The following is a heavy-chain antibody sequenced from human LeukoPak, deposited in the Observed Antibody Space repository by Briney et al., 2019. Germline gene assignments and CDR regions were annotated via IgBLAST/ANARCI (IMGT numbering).Heavy chain of an antibody. CDR2: IYYSGST. D-gene: IGHD2-15*01. Sequence: SETLSLTCTVSGGSISSSSYYWGWIRQPPGKGLEWIGSIYYSGSTYYNPSLKGRVNISVETSKNQFSLKLSSVTAADTAVYYCARDQGYCSGGSRYPYYYYGMDVWGQGTTVTVSS. J-gene: IGHJ6*02. CDR1: GGSISSSSYY. CDR3: ARDQGYCSGGSRYPYYYYGMDV. V-gene: IGHV4-39*07.